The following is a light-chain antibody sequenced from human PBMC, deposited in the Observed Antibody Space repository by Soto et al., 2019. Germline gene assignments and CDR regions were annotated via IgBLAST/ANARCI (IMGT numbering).Light chain of an antibody. Sequence: EIVLTQSPGTLSLSPGERATPSCRASQSINSNYLAWYQLKPGQAPRLLIYGASIRATAIPDRFSGSVSGTDFTLTISRLDPEDFAVYFCQQYGTSPRTFGQGTKVDIK. CDR1: QSINSNY. CDR2: GAS. J-gene: IGKJ1*01. CDR3: QQYGTSPRT. V-gene: IGKV3-20*01.